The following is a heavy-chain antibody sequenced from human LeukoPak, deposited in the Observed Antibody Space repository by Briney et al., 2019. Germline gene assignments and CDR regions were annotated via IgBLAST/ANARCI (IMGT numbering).Heavy chain of an antibody. J-gene: IGHJ4*02. CDR3: ARDPHWGYFDY. V-gene: IGHV4-59*01. Sequence: SETLSLTCTVSGGSISSYYWSWIRQPPGKGLEWIGCIYYSGSTNYNPSLKSRVTISVDTSKNQFSLKLSSVTAADTAVYYCARDPHWGYFDYWGQGTLVTVSS. CDR2: IYYSGST. D-gene: IGHD7-27*01. CDR1: GGSISSYY.